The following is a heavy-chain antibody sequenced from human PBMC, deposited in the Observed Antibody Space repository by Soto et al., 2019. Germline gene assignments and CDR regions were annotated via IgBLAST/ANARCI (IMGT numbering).Heavy chain of an antibody. J-gene: IGHJ6*02. CDR3: ARAYGGFDNGLDV. D-gene: IGHD5-12*01. CDR2: IYYSGST. V-gene: IGHV4-59*01. CDR1: GDSIRSYY. Sequence: SETLSLTCTVSGDSIRSYYWTWSRQPPGKGLELIGYIYYSGSTRYNPSLKSRVTISVDMSKNQFSLKLSSVIAADTAVYCCARAYGGFDNGLDVWGQGTAVTVYS.